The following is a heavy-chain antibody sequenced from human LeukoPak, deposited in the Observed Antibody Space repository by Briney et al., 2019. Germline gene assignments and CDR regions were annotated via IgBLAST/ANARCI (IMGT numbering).Heavy chain of an antibody. Sequence: GGSLRLSCAASGFTFSSYSMNWVRQAPGKGLEWVSYISSSSSTIYYADSVKGRFTISRDNAKNSLYLQMNSLRAEDTAVYYCARLRQGEYYYYYYYMDVWGKGTTVTVSS. D-gene: IGHD3-16*01. CDR3: ARLRQGEYYYYYYYMDV. CDR1: GFTFSSYS. CDR2: ISSSSSTI. V-gene: IGHV3-48*01. J-gene: IGHJ6*03.